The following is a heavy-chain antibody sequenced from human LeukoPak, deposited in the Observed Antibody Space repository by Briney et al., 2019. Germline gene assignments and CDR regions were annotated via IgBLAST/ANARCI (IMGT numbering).Heavy chain of an antibody. V-gene: IGHV4-30-2*01. CDR3: ARSVYCSGGNCYFDY. J-gene: IGHJ4*02. CDR2: IFHSGST. Sequence: SETLSLTCAVSGGSISSDGYSWSWIRQPPGKGLEWVGYIFHSGSTFYNPSLQSRVTISVDRSSNQFSLKLSSVTAADTAVYYCARSVYCSGGNCYFDYWGQGTLVTVSP. D-gene: IGHD2-15*01. CDR1: GGSISSDGYS.